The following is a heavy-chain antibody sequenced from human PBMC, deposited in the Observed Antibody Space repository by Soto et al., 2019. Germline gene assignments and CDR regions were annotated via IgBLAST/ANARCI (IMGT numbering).Heavy chain of an antibody. V-gene: IGHV3-21*01. D-gene: IGHD2-21*02. J-gene: IGHJ6*02. CDR2: ISSSSSYI. CDR1: GFTFSSYS. Sequence: GGSLRLSCAASGFTFSSYSMNWVRQALGKGLEWVSSISSSSSYIYYADSVKGRFTISRDNAKNSLYLQMNSLRAEDTAVYYCARDLGAGDQPKYYYYGMDVWGQGTTVTVSS. CDR3: ARDLGAGDQPKYYYYGMDV.